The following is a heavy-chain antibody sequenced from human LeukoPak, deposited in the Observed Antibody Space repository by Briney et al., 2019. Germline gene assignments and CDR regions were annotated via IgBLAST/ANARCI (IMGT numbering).Heavy chain of an antibody. CDR3: ARDGNYYYDSSGYSDYYYGMDV. V-gene: IGHV3-21*01. CDR2: ISSSSSYI. D-gene: IGHD3-22*01. CDR1: GFTFSSYS. J-gene: IGHJ6*02. Sequence: GGSLRLSWAASGFTFSSYSMNWVRQAPGKGLEWVSSISSSSSYIYYADSVKGRFTISRDNAKTSLYLQMNSLRAEDTAVYYCARDGNYYYDSSGYSDYYYGMDVWGQGTTVTVSS.